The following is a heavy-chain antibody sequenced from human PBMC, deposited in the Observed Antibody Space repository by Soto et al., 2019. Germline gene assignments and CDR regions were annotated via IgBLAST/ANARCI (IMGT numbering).Heavy chain of an antibody. Sequence: QLQLVQSGAEVKKPGSSVKVSCKASGGTFSSYAISWVRQSTGQGLECMGGIIPIFGTANYAQKLQGRVTITADESTSTASMELRSRRSDDTAVYYSATWTTVTPPAYYYYYGRDVCGQGTTVTVAS. CDR1: GGTFSSYA. D-gene: IGHD4-4*01. V-gene: IGHV1-69*01. J-gene: IGHJ6*02. CDR3: ATWTTVTPPAYYYYYGRDV. CDR2: IIPIFGTA.